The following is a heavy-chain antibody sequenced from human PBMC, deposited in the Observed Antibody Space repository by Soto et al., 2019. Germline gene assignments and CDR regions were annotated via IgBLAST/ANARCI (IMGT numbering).Heavy chain of an antibody. V-gene: IGHV1-3*01. CDR2: ITPGNGKT. D-gene: IGHD6-19*01. J-gene: IGHJ4*02. CDR1: GYTVTDYA. Sequence: QVHLVQSGAAVKKPGASVKVSCKASGYTVTDYAIYWVRQAPGQSLEWMGWITPGNGKTRYSEKFQGRVTIPWDTSATTAYMELSSLRSEDKAVYYCARGHSGWYYLGDNWGQGTLVTVSS. CDR3: ARGHSGWYYLGDN.